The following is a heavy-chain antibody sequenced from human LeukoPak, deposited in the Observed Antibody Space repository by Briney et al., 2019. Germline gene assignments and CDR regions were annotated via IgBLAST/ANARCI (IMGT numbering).Heavy chain of an antibody. J-gene: IGHJ4*02. CDR2: ISGSGGST. CDR1: GFTFSSYA. D-gene: IGHD6-13*01. CDR3: AKDLSSSWYQYYFDY. V-gene: IGHV3-23*01. Sequence: PGGSLRLSCAASGFTFSSYAMSWARQAPGKGLEWVSAISGSGGSTYYADSVKGRFTISRDNSKNTLYLQMNSLRAEDTAVYYCAKDLSSSWYQYYFDYWGQGTLVTVSS.